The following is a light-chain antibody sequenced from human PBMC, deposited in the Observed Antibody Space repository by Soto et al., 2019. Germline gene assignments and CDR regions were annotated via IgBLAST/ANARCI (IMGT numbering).Light chain of an antibody. CDR2: EVG. Sequence: QSVLTQPASVSGSPGQSITIYCTGSSSDVGGHNHVSWYQQHPGKAPKLIIYEVGNRPSGVSNRFSGSKSGNTASLTISGFQAEDEADYYCNSYTSSSTHVFGTGTKLTVL. V-gene: IGLV2-14*01. J-gene: IGLJ1*01. CDR3: NSYTSSSTHV. CDR1: SSDVGGHNH.